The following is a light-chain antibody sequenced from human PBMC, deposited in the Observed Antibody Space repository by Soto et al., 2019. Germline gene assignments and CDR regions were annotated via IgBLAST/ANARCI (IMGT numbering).Light chain of an antibody. Sequence: EIVLTQSPGTLPLSPGERATLSCRASQSVSSNYLVWYQQKPGQAPRPLIYGASSRATGIPDRFSGSGSGTDFTLTISRLEPEEFAVDYCQHYANSPFTFGQGTKLEIK. J-gene: IGKJ2*01. V-gene: IGKV3-20*01. CDR3: QHYANSPFT. CDR1: QSVSSNY. CDR2: GAS.